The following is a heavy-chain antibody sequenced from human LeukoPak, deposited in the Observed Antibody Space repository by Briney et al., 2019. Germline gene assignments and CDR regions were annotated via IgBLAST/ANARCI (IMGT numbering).Heavy chain of an antibody. CDR1: GGSISSYY. J-gene: IGHJ4*02. Sequence: SETLSLTCTVSGGSISSYYWSWIQQPPGKGLEWIGYIYYSGSVNYNPSLKSRVTISVDTSKNQFSLTLSSVTAADTAVYYCARVDRSSWPFYSDYWGQGILVTVSS. D-gene: IGHD6-13*01. CDR3: ARVDRSSWPFYSDY. V-gene: IGHV4-59*01. CDR2: IYYSGSV.